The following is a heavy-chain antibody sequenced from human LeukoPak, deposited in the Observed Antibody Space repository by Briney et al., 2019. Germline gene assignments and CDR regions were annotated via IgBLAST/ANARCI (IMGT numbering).Heavy chain of an antibody. D-gene: IGHD3-22*01. J-gene: IGHJ5*02. CDR3: ARGALGYYYDSSGPSSGFDP. V-gene: IGHV3-23*01. Sequence: GGSLRLSCAASGFTFSSYAMSWVRQAPGKGLEWVSAISGSGGSTYYADSVKGRFTISRDNSKNTLYLQMNSLRAEDTAVYYCARGALGYYYDSSGPSSGFDPWGQGTLVTVSS. CDR1: GFTFSSYA. CDR2: ISGSGGST.